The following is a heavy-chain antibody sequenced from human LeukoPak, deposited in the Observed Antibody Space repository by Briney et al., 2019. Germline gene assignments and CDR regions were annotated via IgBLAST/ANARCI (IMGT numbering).Heavy chain of an antibody. CDR2: IIPIFGTA. CDR3: ARDRSIEVTVVAAIWFDP. J-gene: IGHJ5*02. D-gene: IGHD2-15*01. Sequence: SVKVSCKASGGTFISYAISWVRQAPGQGLEWMGGIIPIFGTANYAQKFQGRVTITADKSTSTAYMELSSLRSEDTAVYYCARDRSIEVTVVAAIWFDPWGQGTLVTVSS. CDR1: GGTFISYA. V-gene: IGHV1-69*06.